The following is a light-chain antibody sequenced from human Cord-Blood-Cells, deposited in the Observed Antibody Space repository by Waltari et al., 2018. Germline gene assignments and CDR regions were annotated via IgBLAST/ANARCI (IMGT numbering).Light chain of an antibody. CDR1: SSDVGGYNY. J-gene: IGLJ2*01. CDR3: SSYTSSSTVV. CDR2: EVS. V-gene: IGLV2-14*01. Sequence: QSALTQPASVSGSPGPSITISCTGTSSDVGGYNYFSCYQQHPGKAPKLMIYEVSNRPSGVSNRFSGSKSGNTASLTISGLQAEDEADYYCSSYTSSSTVVFGGGTKLTVL.